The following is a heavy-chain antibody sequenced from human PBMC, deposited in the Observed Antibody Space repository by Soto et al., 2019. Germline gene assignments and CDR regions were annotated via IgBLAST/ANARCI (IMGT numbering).Heavy chain of an antibody. CDR3: ARLGGYYQALDS. D-gene: IGHD3-22*01. V-gene: IGHV4-59*08. Sequence: SETLSLTCTVSNGSISPYYWSWIRQSPGKGLEWIGYIYYAGSFTYNPSLKSRVTISLNTSKNEVSLRLTSVTAADTAVYYCARLGGYYQALDSSGQGTLVTVSS. CDR1: NGSISPYY. J-gene: IGHJ4*02. CDR2: IYYAGSF.